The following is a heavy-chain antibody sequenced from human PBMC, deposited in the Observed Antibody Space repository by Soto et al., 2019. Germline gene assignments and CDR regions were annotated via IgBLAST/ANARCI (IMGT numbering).Heavy chain of an antibody. CDR1: GDSVSSNSAA. Sequence: SQTLSLTCAISGDSVSSNSAAWNWIRQSPSRGLEWLGRTYYRSKWYNDYAVSVKSRITINPDTSKNQFSLQLNSVTPEDTAVYYCARVRDSSSWYRDYYCGMDVWGQGTTVTVSS. V-gene: IGHV6-1*01. CDR2: TYYRSKWYN. J-gene: IGHJ6*02. CDR3: ARVRDSSSWYRDYYCGMDV. D-gene: IGHD6-13*01.